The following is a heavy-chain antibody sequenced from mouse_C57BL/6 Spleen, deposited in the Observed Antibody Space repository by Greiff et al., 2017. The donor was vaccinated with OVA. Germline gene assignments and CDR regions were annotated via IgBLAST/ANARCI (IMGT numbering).Heavy chain of an antibody. CDR1: GYTFTSYW. J-gene: IGHJ1*03. Sequence: QVQLQQPGAELVKPGASVKISCKASGYTFTSYWITWVKQRPGQGLEWIGDIYPGSGSTNYNEKFKSKATLTVDTSSSTAYMQLSSLTSEDSAVYYCARCGGYYFYWYFDVWGTGTTVTVSS. D-gene: IGHD2-3*01. CDR3: ARCGGYYFYWYFDV. V-gene: IGHV1-55*01. CDR2: IYPGSGST.